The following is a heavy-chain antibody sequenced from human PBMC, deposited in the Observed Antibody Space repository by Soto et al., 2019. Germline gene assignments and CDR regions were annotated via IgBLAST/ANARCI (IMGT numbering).Heavy chain of an antibody. CDR1: GFTFSSYA. J-gene: IGHJ4*02. Sequence: GGSLRLSCSASGFTFSSYAMHWVRQAPGKGLEYVSAISSNGGSTYYADSVKGRFTSDRDNSKNTPYLQMSRLRAEDTAVYYCVKDLPTYMLRGVPGVNWGQGTLVTVSS. V-gene: IGHV3-64D*08. CDR3: VKDLPTYMLRGVPGVN. CDR2: ISSNGGST. D-gene: IGHD3-10*01.